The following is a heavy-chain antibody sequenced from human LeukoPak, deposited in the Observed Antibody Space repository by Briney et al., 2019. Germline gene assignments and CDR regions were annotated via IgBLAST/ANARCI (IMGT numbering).Heavy chain of an antibody. CDR3: ARDPQLLWFGELSFV. CDR2: ISSSGSTI. D-gene: IGHD3-10*01. CDR1: GFTFSDYY. J-gene: IGHJ4*02. Sequence: GGSLRLSCAASGFTFSDYYMSWIRQAPGKGLEWVSYISSSGSTIYYADSVKGRFTISRDNTKNSLYLQMNSLGAEDTAVYYCARDPQLLWFGELSFVWGQGTLVTVSS. V-gene: IGHV3-11*01.